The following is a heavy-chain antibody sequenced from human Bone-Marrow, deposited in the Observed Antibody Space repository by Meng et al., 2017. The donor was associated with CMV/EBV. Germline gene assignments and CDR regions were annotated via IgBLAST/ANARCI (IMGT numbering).Heavy chain of an antibody. Sequence: SGFTFSSYAINWVRQAPRKGLEWVSAINGHCNTSYYADSVKGRFTISRDNSKNSLFLQLNSLRAEDTAVYYCARGNSYYDFSLEYWGQGTLVTVSS. J-gene: IGHJ4*02. CDR3: ARGNSYYDFSLEY. CDR1: GFTFSSYA. D-gene: IGHD3-3*01. CDR2: INGHCNTS. V-gene: IGHV3-23*01.